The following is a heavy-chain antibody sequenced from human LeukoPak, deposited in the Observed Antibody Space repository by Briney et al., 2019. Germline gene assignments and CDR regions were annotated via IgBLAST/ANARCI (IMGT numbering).Heavy chain of an antibody. D-gene: IGHD3-3*01. Sequence: GGSLRLSCAASGFTFSDYTMNWVRQAPGKGLEWVSYIDLSGSTLYYVDSVKGRFTISRDNAKNSLYLQMNSLRAEDTGVYFCVRQLAGSAIFGVGDYWGQGTLVTVSS. CDR2: IDLSGSTL. V-gene: IGHV3-48*04. CDR3: VRQLAGSAIFGVGDY. J-gene: IGHJ4*02. CDR1: GFTFSDYT.